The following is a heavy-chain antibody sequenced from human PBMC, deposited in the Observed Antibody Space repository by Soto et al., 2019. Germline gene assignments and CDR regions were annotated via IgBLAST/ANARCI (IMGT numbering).Heavy chain of an antibody. Sequence: GGSLRRSCAASGFTFSSYSMNWVRQAPGRGLEWVSSISSSSSYICYADSVKGRFTISRDNAKNSLYLQMNSLRAEDTAVYYCARGDYDFWSGYYTYYYYYYGMDVWGQGTTVTVSS. V-gene: IGHV3-21*01. J-gene: IGHJ6*02. D-gene: IGHD3-3*01. CDR3: ARGDYDFWSGYYTYYYYYYGMDV. CDR1: GFTFSSYS. CDR2: ISSSSSYI.